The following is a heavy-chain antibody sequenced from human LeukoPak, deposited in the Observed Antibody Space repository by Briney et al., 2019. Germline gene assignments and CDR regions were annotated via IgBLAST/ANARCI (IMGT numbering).Heavy chain of an antibody. V-gene: IGHV3-21*01. CDR1: GFTFSSYW. CDR3: ARDLYGSGSYYYF. CDR2: ITSSSSYI. J-gene: IGHJ4*02. Sequence: PGGYLRLSCAASGFTFSSYWMHWVRHAPGKGLEWVSSITSSSSYIYYADSVKGRFTISRDNAKNSLYLQMNSLRAEDTAVYYCARDLYGSGSYYYFWGQGTLVTVSS. D-gene: IGHD3-10*01.